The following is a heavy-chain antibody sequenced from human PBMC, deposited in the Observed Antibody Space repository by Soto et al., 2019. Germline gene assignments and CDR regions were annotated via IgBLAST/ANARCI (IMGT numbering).Heavy chain of an antibody. CDR2: ISGSGGST. D-gene: IGHD6-19*01. Sequence: SLRLSCAASGFTFISYAMSWVRQAPGKGLEWVSAISGSGGSTYYADSVKGRFTISRDNSKNTLYLQMNSLRAEDTAVYYCAKDPDGGWLQIFDYWGQGTLVTVSS. J-gene: IGHJ4*02. CDR3: AKDPDGGWLQIFDY. V-gene: IGHV3-23*01. CDR1: GFTFISYA.